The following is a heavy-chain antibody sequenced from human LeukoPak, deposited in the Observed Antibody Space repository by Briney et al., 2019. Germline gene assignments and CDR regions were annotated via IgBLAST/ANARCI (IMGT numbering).Heavy chain of an antibody. J-gene: IGHJ4*02. CDR3: ARVRLPSYYFDY. D-gene: IGHD3-10*01. V-gene: IGHV3-11*01. Sequence: KPGGSLRLSCAASGFTFSDYYMSWIRQAPGKGLEGVSYISSSGSTIYYADSVKGRFTISRDNAKSSLYLQMNSLRAEDTAVYYCARVRLPSYYFDYWGQGTLVTVSS. CDR1: GFTFSDYY. CDR2: ISSSGSTI.